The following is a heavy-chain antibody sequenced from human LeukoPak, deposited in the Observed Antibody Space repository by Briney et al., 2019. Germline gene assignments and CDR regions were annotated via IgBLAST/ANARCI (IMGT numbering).Heavy chain of an antibody. Sequence: SETLSLTCTVSGGSISSYYWSWIRQPAGKGLEWIGRIYNSGITNYNPSLKSRVTMSMDTSMNQFSLKLSSVTAADTAVYYCARGSITMAFDYWGQGTLVTVSS. V-gene: IGHV4-4*07. D-gene: IGHD3-10*01. CDR3: ARGSITMAFDY. CDR2: IYNSGIT. CDR1: GGSISSYY. J-gene: IGHJ4*02.